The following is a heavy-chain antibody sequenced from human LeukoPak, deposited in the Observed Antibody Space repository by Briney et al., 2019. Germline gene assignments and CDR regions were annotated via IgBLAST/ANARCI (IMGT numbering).Heavy chain of an antibody. V-gene: IGHV4-59*01. CDR2: IYYSGST. Sequence: PSETLSLTCTVSGGSISSYYWSWIRQPPGKGLEWIGYIYYSGSTNYNPSLKSRVTISVDTSKNQFSLKLSSVTAADTAVYYCARDGPNYGMDVWGQGTTGTVSS. J-gene: IGHJ6*02. CDR1: GGSISSYY. CDR3: ARDGPNYGMDV.